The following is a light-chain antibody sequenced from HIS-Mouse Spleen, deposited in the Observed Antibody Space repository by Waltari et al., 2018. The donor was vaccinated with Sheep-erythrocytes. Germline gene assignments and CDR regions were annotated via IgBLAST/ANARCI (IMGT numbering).Light chain of an antibody. V-gene: IGLV2-23*01. CDR3: CSYAGSSTWV. J-gene: IGLJ3*02. CDR1: RSDVGCDNL. CDR2: EGS. Sequence: QSALTQPASVSGSPGQSIPIPCPGTRSDVGCDNLGSLYQHPPGKAPILMIYEGSKRPSGVSNRFSGSKSGNTASLTISGLQAEDEADYYCCSYAGSSTWVFGGGTKLTVL.